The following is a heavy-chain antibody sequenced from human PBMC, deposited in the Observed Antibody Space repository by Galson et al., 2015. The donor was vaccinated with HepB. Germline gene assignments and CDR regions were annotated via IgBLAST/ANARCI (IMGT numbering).Heavy chain of an antibody. CDR1: DYTYMKYG. CDR3: ATGAGRDSWNVVYDY. V-gene: IGHV1-18*01. J-gene: IGHJ4*02. CDR2: ISAYDGNT. Sequence: SVKVSCKASDYTYMKYGISWVRQAPGQGPEWMGWISAYDGNTNYAQKLQGRVTMTTYTSTSTAYMELRNLRSDDTAIYYCATGAGRDSWNVVYDYWGQGTLVTVSS. D-gene: IGHD1-1*01.